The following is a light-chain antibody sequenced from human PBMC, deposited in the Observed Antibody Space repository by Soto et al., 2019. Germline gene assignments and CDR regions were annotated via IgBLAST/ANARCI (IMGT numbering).Light chain of an antibody. J-gene: IGKJ3*01. Sequence: EIVMTQSPATLSVSPGERATLSCRASQSVSSNLAWYQQKPGQAPRLLIYGASTRATGIPARFSGSGSGTEFTLTISSLQSEDFAVYYCQQYNNWLPGFGPGNKVDIK. CDR3: QQYNNWLPG. V-gene: IGKV3-15*01. CDR2: GAS. CDR1: QSVSSN.